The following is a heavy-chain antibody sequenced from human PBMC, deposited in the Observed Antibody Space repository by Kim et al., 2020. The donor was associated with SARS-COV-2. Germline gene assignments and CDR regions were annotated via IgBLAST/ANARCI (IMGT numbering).Heavy chain of an antibody. D-gene: IGHD1-26*01. CDR2: IYPGDSDT. J-gene: IGHJ4*02. CDR1: GYSFTSYW. CDR3: ARQYSGSYYGAEGDY. Sequence: GESLKISCKGSGYSFTSYWIGWVRQMPGKGLAWMGIIYPGDSDTRYSPSFQGQVTISADKSISTAYLQWSSLKASDTAMYYCARQYSGSYYGAEGDYWGQGTLVTVSS. V-gene: IGHV5-51*01.